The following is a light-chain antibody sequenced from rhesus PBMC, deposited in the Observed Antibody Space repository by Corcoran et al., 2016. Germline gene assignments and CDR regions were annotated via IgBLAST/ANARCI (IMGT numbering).Light chain of an antibody. CDR2: KAS. CDR1: ENVNNY. J-gene: IGKJ3*01. CDR3: QHGYGTPFT. Sequence: DIQMTQSPSSLSASVGDRVTITCRASENVNNYLNWYQQKPGKAPNLLIYKASTLQSGVPSRFSGSGSGKDYTFTISSLQPEDVATYYCQHGYGTPFTFGPGTKLDIK. V-gene: IGKV1-74*01.